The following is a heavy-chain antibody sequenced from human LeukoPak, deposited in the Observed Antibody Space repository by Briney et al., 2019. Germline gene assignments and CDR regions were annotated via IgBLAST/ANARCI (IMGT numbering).Heavy chain of an antibody. J-gene: IGHJ4*02. CDR3: ASTTSGYWDY. D-gene: IGHD3-22*01. CDR1: DGSISSRSYY. Sequence: PSETPSLTCTVSDGSISSRSYYWGRIRQPPGKGLEWIGGIHYSGSTYYNPSLKSRVTVSADTPKNQFSLKLSSVTAADTAVYYCASTTSGYWDYWGQGTLVTVSS. CDR2: IHYSGST. V-gene: IGHV4-39*01.